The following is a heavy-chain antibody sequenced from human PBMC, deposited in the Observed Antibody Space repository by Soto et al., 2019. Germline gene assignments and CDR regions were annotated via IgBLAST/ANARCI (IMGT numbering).Heavy chain of an antibody. CDR3: ARVATVTTFDAFDY. CDR1: GYTFTSYY. D-gene: IGHD4-17*01. J-gene: IGHJ4*02. V-gene: IGHV1-46*01. Sequence: ASVKVSCKASGYTFTSYYMHWVRQAPGQGLEWMGIINPSDGSTSYAQKFQGRVTMTRDTSTSTVYMELSSLRSEDTAVYYCARVATVTTFDAFDYWGQGTLVTAPQ. CDR2: INPSDGST.